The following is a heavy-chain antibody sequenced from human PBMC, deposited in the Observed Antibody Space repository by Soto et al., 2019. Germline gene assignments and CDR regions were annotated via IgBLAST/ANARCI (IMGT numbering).Heavy chain of an antibody. Sequence: QVQLQESGPGLVKPSGTLSLTCAVSGGSISSSNWWSWVRQPPGKGLEWIGEIYHSGSTNYNPSLNSRATISVDKSQNQFSLKLSSVTAADTAVYYCARPTDGRGWFDPWGQGTLVTVSS. J-gene: IGHJ5*02. V-gene: IGHV4-4*02. CDR2: IYHSGST. CDR1: GGSISSSNW. D-gene: IGHD4-17*01. CDR3: ARPTDGRGWFDP.